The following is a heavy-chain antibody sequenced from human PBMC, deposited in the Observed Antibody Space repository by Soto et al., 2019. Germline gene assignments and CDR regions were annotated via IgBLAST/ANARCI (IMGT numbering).Heavy chain of an antibody. D-gene: IGHD2-15*01. CDR2: ISYDGSNK. CDR3: ASREDIVVVVAGYYYGMDV. V-gene: IGHV3-30*03. J-gene: IGHJ6*02. Sequence: PGGSLRLSCAASGFTFSSYGMHWVRQAPGKGLEWVAVISYDGSNKYYADSVEGRFTISRDNSKNTLYLQMNSLRAEDTAVYYCASREDIVVVVAGYYYGMDVWGQGTTVTVSS. CDR1: GFTFSSYG.